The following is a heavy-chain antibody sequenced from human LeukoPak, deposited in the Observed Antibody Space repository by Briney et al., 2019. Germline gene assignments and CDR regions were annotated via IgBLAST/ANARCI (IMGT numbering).Heavy chain of an antibody. V-gene: IGHV3-74*01. Sequence: PGGSLRLSCAASGFTFSSYWMHWDRQAPGKGPVWVSRINGDGSGPIYADSVKGRFTISRDNAKSTLYLQMNSLRAEDTAVYYCARDGSLPDYWGQGTLVTVSS. J-gene: IGHJ4*02. D-gene: IGHD2-15*01. CDR2: INGDGSGP. CDR3: ARDGSLPDY. CDR1: GFTFSSYW.